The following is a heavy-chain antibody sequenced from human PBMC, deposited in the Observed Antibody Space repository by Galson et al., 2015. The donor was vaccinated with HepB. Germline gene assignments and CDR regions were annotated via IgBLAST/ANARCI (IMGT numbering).Heavy chain of an antibody. Sequence: KVSCKASGGTSSSYAISWVRQAPGQGLEWMGGIIPIFGTANYAQKFQGRVTITADKSTTTPYMELSSLRSEDTAVYYCARNRADCSSGSCSYYFDYWGQGTLVTVSS. CDR1: GGTSSSYA. J-gene: IGHJ4*02. CDR3: ARNRADCSSGSCSYYFDY. V-gene: IGHV1-69*06. D-gene: IGHD2-15*01. CDR2: IIPIFGTA.